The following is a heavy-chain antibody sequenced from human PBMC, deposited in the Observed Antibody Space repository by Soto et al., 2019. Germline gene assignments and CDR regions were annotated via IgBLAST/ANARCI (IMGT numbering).Heavy chain of an antibody. CDR2: IYWNDDK. CDR3: VHGEVAHGYNYFDY. D-gene: IGHD5-12*01. V-gene: IGHV2-5*01. CDR1: RFSLSTSGVG. J-gene: IGHJ4*02. Sequence: QITLKESGPTLVKPTQTLTLTCTFSRFSLSTSGVGVGWIRQPPGKALEWLALIYWNDDKRYSPSLKSRLTITKDTSKNQVVLTMTNMDPVDTATYRCVHGEVAHGYNYFDYWGQGTLVTVSS.